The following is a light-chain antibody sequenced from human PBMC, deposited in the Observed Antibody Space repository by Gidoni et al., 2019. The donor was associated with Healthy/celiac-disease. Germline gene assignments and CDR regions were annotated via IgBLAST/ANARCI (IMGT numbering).Light chain of an antibody. CDR2: TAS. V-gene: IGKV1-9*01. CDR3: QQLNTYPLT. CDR1: QGISSY. Sequence: DIQLTQSPSFLSASVGDRITITCRASQGISSYLAWYQQKPGEAPKLLIYTASTLQSGVPSRFSGSGSGTDFTLTISSLQPEDFATYYCQQLNTYPLTFGGGTKVEI. J-gene: IGKJ4*01.